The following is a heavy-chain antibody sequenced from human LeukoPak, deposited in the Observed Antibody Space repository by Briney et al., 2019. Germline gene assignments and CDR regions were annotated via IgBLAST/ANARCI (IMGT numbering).Heavy chain of an antibody. J-gene: IGHJ6*02. CDR1: GFTFSSYA. Sequence: TGGSLRLSCAASGFTFSSYAMSCVRQAPGKGLEWVSGISGRGGSTYYADSVKGRFTISRDNSKNTLYLQMNSLRAEDTAVYYCAKVHDSGNYYYGMDVWGQGTTVTVSS. D-gene: IGHD3-10*01. V-gene: IGHV3-23*01. CDR2: ISGRGGST. CDR3: AKVHDSGNYYYGMDV.